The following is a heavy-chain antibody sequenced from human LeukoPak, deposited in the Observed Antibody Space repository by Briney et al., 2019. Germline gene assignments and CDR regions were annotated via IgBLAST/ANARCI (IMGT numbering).Heavy chain of an antibody. J-gene: IGHJ4*02. V-gene: IGHV5-51*01. CDR2: IYLGDSDT. CDR3: ARATHLFNFDY. CDR1: GYSFTSYW. Sequence: GESLKISCKGSGYSFTSYWIGWVRQMPGKGLGWMGIIYLGDSDTRYSPSFQGQVTISADKSISTAYLQWSSLKASDTAMYYCARATHLFNFDYWGQGTLVTVSS. D-gene: IGHD5-24*01.